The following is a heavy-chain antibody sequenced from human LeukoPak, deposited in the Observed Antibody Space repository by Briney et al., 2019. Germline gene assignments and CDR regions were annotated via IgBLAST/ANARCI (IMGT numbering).Heavy chain of an antibody. J-gene: IGHJ4*02. V-gene: IGHV4-39*07. CDR3: ARSPYSSSWYRAPYYFDY. D-gene: IGHD6-13*01. CDR2: INHSGST. Sequence: SETLSLTCTVSGGSISSSYYYWSWIRQPPGKGLEWIGEINHSGSTNYNPSLKSRVTISVDTSKNQFSLKLSSVTAADTAVYYCARSPYSSSWYRAPYYFDYWGQGTLVTVSS. CDR1: GGSISSSYYY.